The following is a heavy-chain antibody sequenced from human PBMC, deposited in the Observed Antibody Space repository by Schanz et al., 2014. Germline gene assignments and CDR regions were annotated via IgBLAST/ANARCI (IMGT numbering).Heavy chain of an antibody. J-gene: IGHJ4*02. CDR2: ITYNGGTI. CDR1: GITFSSHS. CDR3: ARGGPAYYFDD. Sequence: EVQLAESGGGLVQPGGSLRLSCAASGITFSSHSFNWVRQAPGKGLEWISYITYNGGTIYYADSVKGRFTISRDNAKNSLYLEMNSLRAEDTAVYYCARGGPAYYFDDWGQGTLXTVSS. V-gene: IGHV3-48*01.